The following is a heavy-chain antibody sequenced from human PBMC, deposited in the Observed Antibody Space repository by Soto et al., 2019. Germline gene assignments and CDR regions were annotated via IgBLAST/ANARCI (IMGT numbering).Heavy chain of an antibody. Sequence: GESLKISCKGSGYSFTSYWIGWVRQMPGKGLEWMGIIYPGDSDTRYSPSFQGQVTISADKSISTAYLQWSGLKASDTAMYYCARAYCGGDCYSWDYYYGMDVWGQGTTVTVSS. D-gene: IGHD2-21*02. CDR3: ARAYCGGDCYSWDYYYGMDV. J-gene: IGHJ6*02. CDR2: IYPGDSDT. CDR1: GYSFTSYW. V-gene: IGHV5-51*01.